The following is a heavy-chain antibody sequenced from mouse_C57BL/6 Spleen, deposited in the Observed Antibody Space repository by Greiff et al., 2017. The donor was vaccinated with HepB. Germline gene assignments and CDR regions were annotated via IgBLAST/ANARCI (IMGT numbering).Heavy chain of an antibody. V-gene: IGHV1-50*01. CDR2: IDPSDSYT. D-gene: IGHD1-1*01. CDR3: ARGDYYGSRRGYFDV. CDR1: GYTFTSYW. J-gene: IGHJ1*03. Sequence: QVQLKQPGAELVKPGASVKLSCKASGYTFTSYWMQWVKQRPGQGLEWIGEIDPSDSYTNYNQKFKGKATLTVDTSSSTAYMQLSSLTSEDSAVYYCARGDYYGSRRGYFDVWGTGTTVTVSS.